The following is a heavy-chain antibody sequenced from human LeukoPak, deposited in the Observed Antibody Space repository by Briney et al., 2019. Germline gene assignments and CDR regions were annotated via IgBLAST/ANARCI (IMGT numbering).Heavy chain of an antibody. V-gene: IGHV6-1*01. Sequence: SQTLSLTCAISGDSVSSNSAAWTWIKQSLSRGLEWLGRTYYRSKWYNDYAVSVKSRITISPDTSKNQFSLQLNSVTPEDTAVYYCARATHTVTTGLDYWGQGTLVTVSS. D-gene: IGHD4-17*01. CDR1: GDSVSSNSAA. J-gene: IGHJ4*02. CDR2: TYYRSKWYN. CDR3: ARATHTVTTGLDY.